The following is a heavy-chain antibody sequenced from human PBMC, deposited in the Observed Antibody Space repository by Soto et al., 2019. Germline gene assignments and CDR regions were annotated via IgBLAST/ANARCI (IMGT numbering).Heavy chain of an antibody. CDR1: GGSIGTRNYY. CDR3: ARHYSSGCDYFDY. CDR2: LYYSGST. V-gene: IGHV4-39*01. Sequence: QLQLQESGPGLVKPSETLSLTCNVSGGSIGTRNYYWAWIRQPPGEGLEWIGSLYYSGSTYYNPALKSRVTISVDTSKNQFSMKVTSVTAADTAVYYCARHYSSGCDYFDYWGQGTLVTVSS. J-gene: IGHJ4*02. D-gene: IGHD6-19*01.